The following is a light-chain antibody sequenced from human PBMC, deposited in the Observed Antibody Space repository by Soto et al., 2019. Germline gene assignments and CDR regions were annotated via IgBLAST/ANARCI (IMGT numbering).Light chain of an antibody. Sequence: QSALTQPPSGSGSPGQSVTISCTVTSSDVGDYEHVSWYQQAPGTAPKLIIFDVTNRPSGVPDRFSGSKSGNTPSLTIFGLQAEDEADYYCSLCTSSSTWVFGGGTKLTVL. CDR2: DVT. CDR3: SLCTSSSTWV. CDR1: SSDVGDYEH. J-gene: IGLJ3*02. V-gene: IGLV2-18*01.